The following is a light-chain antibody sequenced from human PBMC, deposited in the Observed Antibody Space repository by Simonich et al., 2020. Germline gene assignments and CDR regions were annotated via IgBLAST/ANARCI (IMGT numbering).Light chain of an antibody. CDR3: QQYNSYSPWT. CDR1: QSLSRW. V-gene: IGKV1-5*03. Sequence: DIQMPQSPYTLSASLCYRVTITCRASQSLSRWLAWSQQKPGKAPTRLIYKASSLEIGVPSRFSGRGSGTEFTLTISSLQPDDFATYYCQQYNSYSPWTFGQGTKVEIK. CDR2: KAS. J-gene: IGKJ1*01.